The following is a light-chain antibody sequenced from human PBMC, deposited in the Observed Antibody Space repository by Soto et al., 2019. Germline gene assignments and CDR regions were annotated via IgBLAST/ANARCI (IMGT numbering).Light chain of an antibody. Sequence: TQLTQSPSSLSASVGDRVTITCRASQGISSYLAWYQQKPGTAPRLLIHSASTLQSGVPSRFSGSRSGTDFTLTISSLQPEDFATYYCQQLDSYPVTFGGGTKVEIK. CDR2: SAS. CDR3: QQLDSYPVT. V-gene: IGKV1-9*01. CDR1: QGISSY. J-gene: IGKJ4*01.